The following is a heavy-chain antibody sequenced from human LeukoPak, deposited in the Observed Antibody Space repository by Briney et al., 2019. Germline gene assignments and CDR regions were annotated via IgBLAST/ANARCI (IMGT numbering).Heavy chain of an antibody. CDR1: GFTLSSYA. Sequence: GGSLRLSCAASGFTLSSYAMSWVRQAPGKGLEWVSAISGSGGSTYYADSVKGRFTISRDNSKNTLYLQMNSLRAEDTAVYYCAKAEYYDILTGYSHYSGFDYWGQGTLVTVSS. CDR3: AKAEYYDILTGYSHYSGFDY. J-gene: IGHJ4*02. CDR2: ISGSGGST. V-gene: IGHV3-23*01. D-gene: IGHD3-9*01.